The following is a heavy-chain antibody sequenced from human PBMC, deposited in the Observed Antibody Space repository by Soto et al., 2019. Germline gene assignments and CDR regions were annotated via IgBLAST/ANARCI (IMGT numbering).Heavy chain of an antibody. J-gene: IGHJ4*02. CDR2: IDPSDSYT. CDR3: ASLQATAGDHDLTTVF. Sequence: GESLKISCKGSGYSFTSYWISWVRQMPGKGLEWMGRIDPSDSYTNYSPSFQGHVTISADKSISTAYLQWSSLKASDTAMYYCASLQATAGDHDLTTVFWGQGXLVTVSS. D-gene: IGHD6-13*01. CDR1: GYSFTSYW. V-gene: IGHV5-10-1*01.